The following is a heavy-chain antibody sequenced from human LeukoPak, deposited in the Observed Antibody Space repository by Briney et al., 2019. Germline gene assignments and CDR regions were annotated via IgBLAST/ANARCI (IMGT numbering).Heavy chain of an antibody. J-gene: IGHJ4*02. V-gene: IGHV1-46*01. CDR3: VRSRDGYNYFDY. D-gene: IGHD5-24*01. Sequence: ASVEVSCKASGYTFTNYYMHWVRQAPGQGLEWMGIINPSSGSTGYAQKFQGRVTMTRDTSTSTVYMDLSSLKSEDTAVYYCVRSRDGYNYFDYWGQGTLVTVSS. CDR2: INPSSGST. CDR1: GYTFTNYY.